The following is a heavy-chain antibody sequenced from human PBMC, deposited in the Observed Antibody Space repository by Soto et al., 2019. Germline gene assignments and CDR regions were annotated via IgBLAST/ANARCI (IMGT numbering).Heavy chain of an antibody. D-gene: IGHD3-16*02. CDR1: GFSFSNHW. CDR2: IKQDGSET. CDR3: ARYRPRVEGHMEV. V-gene: IGHV3-7*01. Sequence: PGGSLRLSCTASGFSFSNHWMYWVRRAPGKGLEWVAYIKQDGSETHYVDSVEGRFTISRDNGKNSLYLQMNSLRAEDTALYYCARYRPRVEGHMEVCGHGTPVTVPS. J-gene: IGHJ6*02.